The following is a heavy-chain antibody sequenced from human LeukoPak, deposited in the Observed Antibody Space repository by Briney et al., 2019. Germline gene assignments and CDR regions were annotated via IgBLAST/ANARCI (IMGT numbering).Heavy chain of an antibody. J-gene: IGHJ4*02. D-gene: IGHD4-11*01. CDR3: ARDDTVTSHFDY. CDR2: ISSSSSNI. CDR1: GFTFSTYS. V-gene: IGHV3-48*01. Sequence: GGSLRLSCAASGFTFSTYSMNWVRQAPGKGLEWVSYISSSSSNIFYADSVKGRFTISRDNAKNSLSLQMNSLRAEDTAVYYCARDDTVTSHFDYWGQGTLITVSS.